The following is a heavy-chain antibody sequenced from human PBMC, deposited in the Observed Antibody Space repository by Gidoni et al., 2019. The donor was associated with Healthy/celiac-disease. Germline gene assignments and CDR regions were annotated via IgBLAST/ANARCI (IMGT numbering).Heavy chain of an antibody. V-gene: IGHV3-21*01. CDR1: GFTFSSYS. J-gene: IGHJ1*01. Sequence: EVQLVESGGGLVKPGGSLGLSCAASGFTFSSYSMNWVRQAPGRGLELVSSISSIISYIYYADSVKGRFTISRDNAKNSLYLQMNSLRAEDTAVYYCARPGRGGSYYFAPAEYFQHWGQGTLVTVSS. CDR2: ISSIISYI. D-gene: IGHD1-26*01. CDR3: ARPGRGGSYYFAPAEYFQH.